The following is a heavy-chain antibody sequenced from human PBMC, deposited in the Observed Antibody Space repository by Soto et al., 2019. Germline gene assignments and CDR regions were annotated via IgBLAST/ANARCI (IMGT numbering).Heavy chain of an antibody. J-gene: IGHJ6*02. V-gene: IGHV1-69*08. CDR2: IIPILGET. CDR1: GTIFSSYT. CDR3: ARGLGGRMDD. D-gene: IGHD3-16*01. Sequence: QVQLVQSGAEVKKPGSSVRVSCKASGTIFSSYTISWVRQAPGQGLEWMGRIIPILGETNSAQKFQDRVTLTADKSTNTAYMELHSPRLEDTAVYYCARGLGGRMDDWGQGNTVTVSS.